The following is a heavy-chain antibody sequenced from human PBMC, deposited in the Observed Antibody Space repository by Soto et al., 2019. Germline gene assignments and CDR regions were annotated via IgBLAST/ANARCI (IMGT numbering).Heavy chain of an antibody. V-gene: IGHV3-48*01. CDR3: ARDPTDHPSRYTYYDYSEGLDY. D-gene: IGHD3-16*01. J-gene: IGHJ4*02. Sequence: EVQLVESGGGLVQPGGSLRLSCAASGFTFSSYSMNWVRQAPGKGLEWVSYISSSSSTIYYADSVKGRFTISRDNAKNSLYLQMNSLRAEDTAVYYCARDPTDHPSRYTYYDYSEGLDYWGQGTLVTVSS. CDR2: ISSSSSTI. CDR1: GFTFSSYS.